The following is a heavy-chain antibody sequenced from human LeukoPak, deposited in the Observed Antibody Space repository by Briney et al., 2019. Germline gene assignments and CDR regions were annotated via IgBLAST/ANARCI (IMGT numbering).Heavy chain of an antibody. CDR2: IYSGGST. CDR1: GFTVSSNY. D-gene: IGHD3-22*01. J-gene: IGHJ4*02. CDR3: ARTAYYYDSSGPYFDY. Sequence: GGSLRLSCAASGFTVSSNYMSWVRQAPGKGLEWVSVIYSGGSTYYADSVKGRFTISRDNCKNTLYLQMNSLRAEDTAVYYCARTAYYYDSSGPYFDYWGQGTLVTVSS. V-gene: IGHV3-53*01.